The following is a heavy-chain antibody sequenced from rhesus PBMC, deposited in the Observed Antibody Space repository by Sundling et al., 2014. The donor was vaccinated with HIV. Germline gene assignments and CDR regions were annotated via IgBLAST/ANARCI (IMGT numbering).Heavy chain of an antibody. CDR2: IIPLVGIT. V-gene: IGHV1-198*02. Sequence: QVQLVQSGAEVKKPGASVKVSCKASGFTFGSYAINWVRQAPGQGLEWMGVIIPLVGITNYAEKFQGRVTITADTSTSTAYMELSSLRSEDTAVYYCARQIYCSGIYCYRENYWYFDLWGPGTPTHHLL. D-gene: IGHD2-27*01. CDR1: GFTFGSYA. J-gene: IGHJ2*01. CDR3: ARQIYCSGIYCYRENYWYFDL.